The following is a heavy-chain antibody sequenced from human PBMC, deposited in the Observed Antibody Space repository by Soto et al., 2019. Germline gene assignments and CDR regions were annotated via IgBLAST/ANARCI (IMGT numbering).Heavy chain of an antibody. CDR2: IGGRGNSA. V-gene: IGHV3-23*01. CDR1: GFTLKNYA. D-gene: IGHD5-12*01. Sequence: GGSLRLSCVGSGFTLKNYAMNWVRQAPGKGLEWVSVIGGRGNSAYYADSVQGRFTISRDNSKNTLSLQMSSLTADDTAIYYCVREGRGSFDFWGRGTMVTVSS. J-gene: IGHJ3*01. CDR3: VREGRGSFDF.